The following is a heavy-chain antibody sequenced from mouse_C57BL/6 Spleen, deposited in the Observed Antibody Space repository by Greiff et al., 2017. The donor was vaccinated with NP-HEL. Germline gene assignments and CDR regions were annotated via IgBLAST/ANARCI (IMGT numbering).Heavy chain of an antibody. D-gene: IGHD1-1*01. J-gene: IGHJ2*01. V-gene: IGHV1-15*01. CDR3: TRDYGSIFDY. CDR2: IDPETGGT. CDR1: GYTFTDYE. Sequence: VKLQESGAELVRPGASVTLSCKASGYTFTDYEMHWVKQTPVHGLEWIGAIDPETGGTAYNQKFKGKAILTADKSSSTAYMELRSLTSEDSAVYYCTRDYGSIFDYWGQGTTLTVSS.